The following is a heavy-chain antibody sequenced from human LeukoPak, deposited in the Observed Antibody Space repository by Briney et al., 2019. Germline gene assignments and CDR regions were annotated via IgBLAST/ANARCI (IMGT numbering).Heavy chain of an antibody. D-gene: IGHD3-10*01. V-gene: IGHV3-30*02. CDR2: IRYDGKTD. CDR1: GFSFSSYG. Sequence: TGGSLRLSCVASGFSFSSYGMHWVRQAHGKGLEWVAYIRYDGKTDYYADSVKGRFTVSRDNSQNTVFLDMNTLKTDDTAVYYCAQGHGGLFGGNWFDPWGQGTQVIVSS. J-gene: IGHJ5*02. CDR3: AQGHGGLFGGNWFDP.